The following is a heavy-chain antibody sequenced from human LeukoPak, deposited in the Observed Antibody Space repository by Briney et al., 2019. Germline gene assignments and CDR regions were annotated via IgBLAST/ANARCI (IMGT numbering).Heavy chain of an antibody. V-gene: IGHV3-64*01. Sequence: GGSLRLSCAASGFTFSSYAMHWVRQAPGKGLEYVSAISSNGGSTYYANSVKGRFTISRDNSKNTLYLQMGSLRAADMAVYYCARFRRTGDYYGMDVWGQGTTVTVSS. D-gene: IGHD3-10*01. CDR1: GFTFSSYA. CDR2: ISSNGGST. CDR3: ARFRRTGDYYGMDV. J-gene: IGHJ6*02.